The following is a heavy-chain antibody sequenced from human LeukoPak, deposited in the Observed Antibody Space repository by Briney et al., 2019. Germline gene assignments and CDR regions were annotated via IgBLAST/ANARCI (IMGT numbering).Heavy chain of an antibody. CDR1: GGSFSGYY. CDR3: ARSPEGFDY. CDR2: INHSGST. Sequence: PETLSLTCAVYGGSFSGYYWSWIRQPPGKGLEWIGEINHSGSTNYNPSLKSRVTISVDTSKNQFSLKLSSVTAADTAVYYCARSPEGFDYWGQGTLVTVSS. J-gene: IGHJ4*02. V-gene: IGHV4-34*01.